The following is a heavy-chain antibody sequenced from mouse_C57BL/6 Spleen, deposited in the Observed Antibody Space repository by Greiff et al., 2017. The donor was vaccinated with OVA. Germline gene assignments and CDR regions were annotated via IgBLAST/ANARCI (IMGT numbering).Heavy chain of an antibody. Sequence: EVQLVESGGDLVKPGGSLKLSCAASGFTFSSYGMSWVRQTPDKRLEWVATISSGGSYTYYPDSVKGRFTISRDNAKNTLYLQMSSLKSEDTAMYYCARQRITTVVFDYWGQGTTLTVSS. CDR1: GFTFSSYG. J-gene: IGHJ2*01. CDR2: ISSGGSYT. CDR3: ARQRITTVVFDY. V-gene: IGHV5-6*01. D-gene: IGHD1-1*01.